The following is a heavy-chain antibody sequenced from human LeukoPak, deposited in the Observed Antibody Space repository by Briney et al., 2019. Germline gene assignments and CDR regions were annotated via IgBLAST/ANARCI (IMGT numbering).Heavy chain of an antibody. D-gene: IGHD6-13*01. Sequence: HPGGSLRLSCAASGFTFDDYAMHWVRQAPGKGLEWVSGISWNSGSIGYADSVKGRFTISRDNSKNTLYLQMNSLRAEDTAVYYCAKAPSKQQLDPGDYWGQGTLVTVSS. CDR1: GFTFDDYA. V-gene: IGHV3-9*01. CDR3: AKAPSKQQLDPGDY. J-gene: IGHJ4*02. CDR2: ISWNSGSI.